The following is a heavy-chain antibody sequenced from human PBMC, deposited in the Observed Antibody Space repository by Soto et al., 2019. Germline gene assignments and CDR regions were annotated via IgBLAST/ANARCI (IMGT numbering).Heavy chain of an antibody. V-gene: IGHV1-69*06. CDR2: IIPIFGTA. CDR1: GCTFSSYA. Sequence: SVKVSCKASGCTFSSYAISWVRQAPGQGLEWMGGIIPIFGTANYAQKFQGRVTITADKSTSTAYMELSSLRSEDTAVYYCARGREVATIYYGMDVWGQGTTVTVSS. J-gene: IGHJ6*02. D-gene: IGHD5-12*01. CDR3: ARGREVATIYYGMDV.